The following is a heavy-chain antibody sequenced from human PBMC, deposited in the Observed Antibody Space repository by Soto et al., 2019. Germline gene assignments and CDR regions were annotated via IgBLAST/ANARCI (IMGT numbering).Heavy chain of an antibody. J-gene: IGHJ6*02. CDR3: ARDHCSSTSCYTSHFDYYYGMDG. CDR2: IIPIFGTA. V-gene: IGHV1-69*13. CDR1: GGTFSSYA. Sequence: SVKVSCKASGGTFSSYAISWVRQAPGQGLEWMGGIIPIFGTANYAQKFQGRVTITADESTSTAYMELSSLRSEDTAVYYCARDHCSSTSCYTSHFDYYYGMDGWGQGTTVTVSS. D-gene: IGHD2-2*02.